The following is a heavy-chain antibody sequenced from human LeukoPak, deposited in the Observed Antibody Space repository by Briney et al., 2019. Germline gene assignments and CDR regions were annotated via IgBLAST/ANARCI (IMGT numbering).Heavy chain of an antibody. CDR1: WVSLSTSGVG. CDR2: IYWDDDK. Sequence: KESCPTLVKTTQTPTLTCTFSWVSLSTSGVGVGWIRQPPGKALEWLALIYWDDDKRYSPSLKSRLTITKDTSKNQVVLTMTNMDPVDTATYYCAHSSWSRWGQGTLVTVSS. V-gene: IGHV2-5*02. J-gene: IGHJ4*02. D-gene: IGHD6-13*01. CDR3: AHSSWSR.